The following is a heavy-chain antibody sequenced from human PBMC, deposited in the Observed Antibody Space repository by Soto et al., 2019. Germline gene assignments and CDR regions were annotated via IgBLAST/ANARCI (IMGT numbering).Heavy chain of an antibody. V-gene: IGHV1-69*01. CDR3: ARGVHYDSSCYYYFF. CDR2: IIPIFGTA. D-gene: IGHD3-22*01. Sequence: QVQLVQSGAEVKKPGSSVKVSCKASGGTFSSYAIDWVRQAPGQGLEWMGGIIPIFGTASYAQKLQGRITITADESTSTAYMELRSLRSEDTAVYYCARGVHYDSSCYYYFFWGQGTLFTVSS. J-gene: IGHJ4*02. CDR1: GGTFSSYA.